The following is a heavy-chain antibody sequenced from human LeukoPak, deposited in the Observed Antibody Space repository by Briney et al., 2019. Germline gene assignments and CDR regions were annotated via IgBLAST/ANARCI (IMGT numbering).Heavy chain of an antibody. D-gene: IGHD3/OR15-3a*01. V-gene: IGHV4-34*01. CDR2: VDHSGGS. Sequence: SETLSLTCAVYGGSFSGYYWGWIRQPPGKGLEWIGEVDHSGGSIYNPSLKSRVTISVDTSKTQFSLKLSSVTAADTAVYYCATRLDSPSSFDPWGQGTLVTVSS. CDR3: ATRLDSPSSFDP. CDR1: GGSFSGYY. J-gene: IGHJ5*02.